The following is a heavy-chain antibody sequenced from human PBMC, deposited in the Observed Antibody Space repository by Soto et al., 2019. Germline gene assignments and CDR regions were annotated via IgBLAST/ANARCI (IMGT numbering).Heavy chain of an antibody. CDR3: ARENGAVYYFDY. Sequence: GGSLRLSCAASGFTFSSYEMNWVRQAPGKGLEWVSYISSSGSTIYYADSVKGRFTISRDNAKNSLYLQMNSLRAEDTAVYYCARENGAVYYFDYWGQGTLVTVS. CDR1: GFTFSSYE. J-gene: IGHJ4*02. V-gene: IGHV3-48*03. D-gene: IGHD4-17*01. CDR2: ISSSGSTI.